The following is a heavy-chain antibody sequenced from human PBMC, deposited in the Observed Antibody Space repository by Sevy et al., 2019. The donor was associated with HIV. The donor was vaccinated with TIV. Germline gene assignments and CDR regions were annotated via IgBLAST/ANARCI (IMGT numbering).Heavy chain of an antibody. CDR1: GFTFSSYT. Sequence: GGSLRLSCAASGFTFSSYTMNWVRQAPGKGLEWVSSITGGSSYIYYADSVKGRFTISRDNAKNSMDLQMNSLRAEDKGVYYCARDGGCSSTSCLLYFDCRGQTSLVTVSS. J-gene: IGHJ4*02. CDR3: ARDGGCSSTSCLLYFDC. V-gene: IGHV3-21*01. CDR2: ITGGSSYI. D-gene: IGHD2-2*01.